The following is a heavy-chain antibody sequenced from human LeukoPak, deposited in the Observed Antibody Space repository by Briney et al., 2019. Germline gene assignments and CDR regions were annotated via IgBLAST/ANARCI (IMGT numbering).Heavy chain of an antibody. Sequence: ASVKVSCKASGYTFTSYYMHWVRQALGQGLEWMGIINPSGGRTNYAHKFQGRVTMTRDMSTSTVYMELSSLRSEDTAVYYCARGAHVRMYDSNHNCFDPWGQGTLVTVSS. CDR2: INPSGGRT. CDR1: GYTFTSYY. D-gene: IGHD3-22*01. V-gene: IGHV1-46*01. J-gene: IGHJ5*02. CDR3: ARGAHVRMYDSNHNCFDP.